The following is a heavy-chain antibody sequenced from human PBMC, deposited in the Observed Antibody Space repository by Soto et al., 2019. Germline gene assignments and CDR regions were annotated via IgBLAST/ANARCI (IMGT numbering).Heavy chain of an antibody. CDR1: GGSVSSGSYY. D-gene: IGHD3-3*01. V-gene: IGHV4-61*01. Sequence: ETLSLTCTVSGGSVSSGSYYWSWIRQPPGKGLEWIGYIYYSGSTNYNPSLKSRVTISVDTSKNQFSLKLSSVTAADTAVYYCARGRFWVVLGPEGFAYWGQGTLVTVSS. J-gene: IGHJ4*02. CDR2: IYYSGST. CDR3: ARGRFWVVLGPEGFAY.